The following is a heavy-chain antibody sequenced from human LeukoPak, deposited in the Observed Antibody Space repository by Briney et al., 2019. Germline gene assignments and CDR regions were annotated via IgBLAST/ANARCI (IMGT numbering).Heavy chain of an antibody. J-gene: IGHJ4*02. CDR1: GFTFSSYA. CDR2: ISYDGSNK. D-gene: IGHD1-26*01. V-gene: IGHV3-30*04. CDR3: ARDTGGGSYAWDFDC. Sequence: GGSLRLSCAASGFTFSSYAMHWVRQAPGKGLEWVAVISYDGSNKYYADSVKGRFTISRDNSKNTLYLQTNSLRAEDTAVYYCARDTGGGSYAWDFDCWGQGTLVTVSS.